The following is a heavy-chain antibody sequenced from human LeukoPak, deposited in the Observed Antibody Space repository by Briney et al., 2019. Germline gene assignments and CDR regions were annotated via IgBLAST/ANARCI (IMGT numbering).Heavy chain of an antibody. J-gene: IGHJ5*02. D-gene: IGHD3-16*02. V-gene: IGHV1-8*02. Sequence: GASVKVSCKASGYTFTGYYMHWVRQAPGQGLEWMGWINPNSGNTGYAQKFQGRVTMTRNTSISTAYMELSSLRSEDTAVYYCARGPMTELSGNWFDPWGQGTLVTVSS. CDR3: ARGPMTELSGNWFDP. CDR2: INPNSGNT. CDR1: GYTFTGYY.